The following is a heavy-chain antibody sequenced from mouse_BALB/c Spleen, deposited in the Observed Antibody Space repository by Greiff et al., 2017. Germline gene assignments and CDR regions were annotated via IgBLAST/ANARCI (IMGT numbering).Heavy chain of an antibody. J-gene: IGHJ1*01. CDR3: ARQRFDV. CDR1: GFAFSSYD. V-gene: IGHV5-12-1*01. CDR2: ISSGGGST. Sequence: EVKLVESGGGLVKPGGSLKLSCAASGFAFSSYDMSWVRQTPEKRLEWVAYISSGGGSTYYPDTVKGRFTISRDNAKNTLYLQMSSLKSEDTAMYYCARQRFDVWGAGTTVTVSS.